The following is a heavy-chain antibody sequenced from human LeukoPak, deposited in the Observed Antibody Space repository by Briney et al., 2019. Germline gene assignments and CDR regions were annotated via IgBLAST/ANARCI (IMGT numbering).Heavy chain of an antibody. Sequence: SETLSLTCTVSGVSITNYYWSWIRRPPGKGLEWIGYIYYTGSTNYNLSLRSRVTISVDTSKNQFSLKLRSVTAADTAVYFCAGGGDSGGYYYPMFDYWGQGTLVTVSS. J-gene: IGHJ4*02. CDR3: AGGGDSGGYYYPMFDY. CDR2: IYYTGST. D-gene: IGHD3-22*01. V-gene: IGHV4-59*01. CDR1: GVSITNYY.